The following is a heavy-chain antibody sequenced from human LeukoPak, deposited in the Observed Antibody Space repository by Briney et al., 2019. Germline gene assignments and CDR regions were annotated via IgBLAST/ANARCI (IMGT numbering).Heavy chain of an antibody. Sequence: ASVTVSCKASGYAFTGYYIHWVRQAPGQGLEWMGWINTNTGNPTYAQGFTGRFVFSLDTSVSTAYLQISSLKAEDTAVYYCARANDFWSGYSADYWGQGTLVTVSS. CDR1: GYAFTGYY. CDR2: INTNTGNP. J-gene: IGHJ4*02. V-gene: IGHV7-4-1*02. D-gene: IGHD3-3*01. CDR3: ARANDFWSGYSADY.